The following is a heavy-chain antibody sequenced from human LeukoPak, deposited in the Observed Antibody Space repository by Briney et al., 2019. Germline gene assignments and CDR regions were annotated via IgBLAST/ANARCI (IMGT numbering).Heavy chain of an antibody. CDR2: INPNSDGT. J-gene: IGHJ4*02. CDR1: GYTFTGYY. V-gene: IGHV1-2*02. CDR3: ARDNCTNGVCYPFFDY. Sequence: ASVKVSCKASGYTFTGYYIHWVRQAPGQGLEWMGWINPNSDGTNYAQKFQGRVTMTRDTSISTAYMELSRLRSDDTAVYYCARDNCTNGVCYPFFDYWGQETLVTVSS. D-gene: IGHD2-8*01.